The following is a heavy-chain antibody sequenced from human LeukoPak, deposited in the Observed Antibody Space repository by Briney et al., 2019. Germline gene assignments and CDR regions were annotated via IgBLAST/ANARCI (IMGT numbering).Heavy chain of an antibody. CDR2: IGTSSTTI. D-gene: IGHD6-19*01. V-gene: IGHV3-48*04. Sequence: GGSLRLSCAASGFTFSSYTMNWVRQPPGKGLEWVSNIGTSSTTIYYADSVKGRFTISRDNAKNSLYLQMNSLRAEDTAVYYCANSWEKTDIEYSSGWYAYWGQGTLVTVSS. J-gene: IGHJ4*02. CDR3: ANSWEKTDIEYSSGWYAY. CDR1: GFTFSSYT.